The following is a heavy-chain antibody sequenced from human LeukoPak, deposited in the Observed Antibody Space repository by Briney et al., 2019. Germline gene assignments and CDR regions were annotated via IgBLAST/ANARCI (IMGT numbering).Heavy chain of an antibody. CDR1: GFTFSSYG. CDR3: AKEDLSSSWYQDY. Sequence: GGSLRLSCAASGFTFSSYGMHWVRQAPGKGLEWVAFIRYDGSNKYYADSVKGRFTISRDNSKNTLYLQMNSLRAEDTAVYYCAKEDLSSSWYQDYWGQGTLVTVSS. D-gene: IGHD6-13*01. CDR2: IRYDGSNK. V-gene: IGHV3-30*02. J-gene: IGHJ4*02.